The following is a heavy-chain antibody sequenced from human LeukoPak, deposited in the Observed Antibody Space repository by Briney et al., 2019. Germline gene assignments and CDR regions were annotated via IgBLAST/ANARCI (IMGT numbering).Heavy chain of an antibody. J-gene: IGHJ5*02. Sequence: PSETLSLTCTVSGGSISSDTYYWGWIRQSPERGLEWVGSVYYSGNMYHNPSLKSRLTVSVDTSKNHFSLRLASVTATDTAVYYCVRHNRMPGTAVDRWGQGTLVTVSS. CDR1: GGSISSDTYY. V-gene: IGHV4-39*01. CDR2: VYYSGNM. D-gene: IGHD1-1*01. CDR3: VRHNRMPGTAVDR.